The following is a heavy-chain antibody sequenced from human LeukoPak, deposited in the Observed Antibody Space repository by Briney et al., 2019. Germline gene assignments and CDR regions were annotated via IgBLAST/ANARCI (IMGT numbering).Heavy chain of an antibody. J-gene: IGHJ4*02. D-gene: IGHD1-7*01. CDR2: ISYDGSNK. Sequence: GGXXRXSCAXXGXXLXSYXMXXVRQAPGKGVEWGAVISYDGSNKYYADSVKGRLTISSDNSKNTLYLQMNSLRAEDTAVYYCARVYNGNSESSREFDLWGQGTLVTVSS. CDR3: ARVYNGNSESSREFDL. CDR1: GXXLXSYX. V-gene: IGHV3-30*04.